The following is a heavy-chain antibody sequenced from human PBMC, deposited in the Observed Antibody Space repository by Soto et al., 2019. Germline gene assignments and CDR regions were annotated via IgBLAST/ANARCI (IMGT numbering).Heavy chain of an antibody. CDR2: ITHRGST. Sequence: QVQLQQWGAGLLKPSETLSLTCDVSGESFGGYDWSWIRQSPGKGLEWIGDITHRGSTNYNPSLKSRVPLSVDTSKRQFSLKLSSVTAADTAVYYCARGGAHAKSGSGIYQFGYGLDFWGQGTTVTVSS. CDR1: GESFGGYD. J-gene: IGHJ6*02. V-gene: IGHV4-34*02. D-gene: IGHD1-26*01. CDR3: ARGGAHAKSGSGIYQFGYGLDF.